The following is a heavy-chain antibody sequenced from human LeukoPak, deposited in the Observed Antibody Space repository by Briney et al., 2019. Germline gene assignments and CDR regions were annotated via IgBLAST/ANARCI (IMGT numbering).Heavy chain of an antibody. CDR1: GFTFSSYW. CDR2: INSDGSST. V-gene: IGHV3-74*01. J-gene: IGHJ4*02. Sequence: GGSLRLSCAASGFTFSSYWMHWVRQAPGKGLVWVSRINSDGSSTIYADSVKGRFTISRDNAKNTLYLQMNSLRAEDTAVYYCARAFGYSSGWYDYWGQGTLVTVSS. CDR3: ARAFGYSSGWYDY. D-gene: IGHD6-19*01.